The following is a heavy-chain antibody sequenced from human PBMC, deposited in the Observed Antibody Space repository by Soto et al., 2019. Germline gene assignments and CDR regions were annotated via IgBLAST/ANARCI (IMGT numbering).Heavy chain of an antibody. CDR1: GYTFTSYG. Sequence: ASVKVSCKASGYTFTSYGIHWVRQAPGQRLEWMGWINAANGDTKYSPKFQGRVTITRDTSAGTAYMELSSLRSEDTAVYYCVRRHVSATGIDWFDPWGQGTLVTVSS. D-gene: IGHD6-13*01. CDR2: INAANGDT. CDR3: VRRHVSATGIDWFDP. V-gene: IGHV1-3*01. J-gene: IGHJ5*02.